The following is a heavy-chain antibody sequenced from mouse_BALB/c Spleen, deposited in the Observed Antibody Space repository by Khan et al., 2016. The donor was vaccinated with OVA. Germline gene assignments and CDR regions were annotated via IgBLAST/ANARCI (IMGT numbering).Heavy chain of an antibody. Sequence: QVQLKQSGPGLVQPSQSLSITCTVSGFSLTNYGVHWVRQPPGKGLEWLGLIWSGGSTDYNAAFISRLSISKANTKCRVFFKMNSLQADDTAIYYCARKRGVHYNMDYWGQGTSVTVSS. V-gene: IGHV2-4*02. J-gene: IGHJ4*01. CDR3: ARKRGVHYNMDY. CDR2: IWSGGST. CDR1: GFSLTNYG.